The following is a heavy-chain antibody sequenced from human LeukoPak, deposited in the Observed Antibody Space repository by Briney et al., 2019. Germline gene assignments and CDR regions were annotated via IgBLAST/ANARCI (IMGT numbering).Heavy chain of an antibody. Sequence: SETLSLTCTVSAVSITSGTYYWTWIRQPAGKGVEWIGRIYSTGRVNYNPSLKSRVTMLLDTSKNHISLKLTSVTAADTAIYFCARASETAMVTLWGQGTLVTVSS. D-gene: IGHD5-18*01. CDR3: ARASETAMVTL. V-gene: IGHV4-61*02. CDR1: AVSITSGTYY. CDR2: IYSTGRV. J-gene: IGHJ4*02.